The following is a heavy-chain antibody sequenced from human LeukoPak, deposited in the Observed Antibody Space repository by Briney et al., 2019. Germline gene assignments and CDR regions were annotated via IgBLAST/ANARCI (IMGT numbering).Heavy chain of an antibody. CDR3: ARAMLSVGAFDI. CDR1: GGSISSYY. Sequence: SETLSLTCTVSGGSISSYYWSWIRQPPGKGLEWIGYIYYSGSTNYNPSLKSRVTISVDTSKNQFSLKLSSVTAADTAVYYCARAMLSVGAFDIWGQGTMVTVSS. V-gene: IGHV4-59*12. CDR2: IYYSGST. D-gene: IGHD3-16*01. J-gene: IGHJ3*02.